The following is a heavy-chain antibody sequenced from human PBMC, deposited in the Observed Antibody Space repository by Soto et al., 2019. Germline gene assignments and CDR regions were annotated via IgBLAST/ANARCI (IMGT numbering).Heavy chain of an antibody. V-gene: IGHV1-3*01. J-gene: IGHJ3*02. CDR2: INAYNGNT. Sequence: ASVKVSCKASGYTFTSYARQWVRQAPGQRLEWMGWINAYNGNTNYAQKFQGRVTITTDTSTSTAYMELRSLRSDDTAVYYCARGSWYYDSSGPHDAFDIWGQGTMVTVSS. CDR3: ARGSWYYDSSGPHDAFDI. CDR1: GYTFTSYA. D-gene: IGHD3-22*01.